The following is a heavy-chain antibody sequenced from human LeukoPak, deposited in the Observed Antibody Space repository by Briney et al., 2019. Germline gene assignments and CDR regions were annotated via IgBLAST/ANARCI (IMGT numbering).Heavy chain of an antibody. D-gene: IGHD3-10*01. CDR3: ARGIYYGSGSYPPPSDY. CDR2: INHSGST. V-gene: IGHV4-34*01. J-gene: IGHJ4*02. CDR1: GGSFSGYY. Sequence: SETLSLTCAVYGGSFSGYYWGWIRQPPGKGLEWIGEINHSGSTNYNPSLKSRVTISVDTSKNQFSLKLSSVTAADTAVYYCARGIYYGSGSYPPPSDYWGQGTLVTVSS.